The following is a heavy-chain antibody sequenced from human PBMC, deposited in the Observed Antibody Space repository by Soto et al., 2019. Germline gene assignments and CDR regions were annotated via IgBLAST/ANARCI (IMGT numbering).Heavy chain of an antibody. CDR2: ISGSEDRT. Sequence: GGSLRLSCAASGFSLRDHALSWVRQAAGGGLEWVSGISGSEDRTNYADFVRGRFIIAKDRAKNTLYLDMSGLRVDDTAVYFCGRTYTGGWGQGTLVTVSS. J-gene: IGHJ4*02. CDR3: GRTYTGG. CDR1: GFSLRDHA. D-gene: IGHD3-10*01. V-gene: IGHV3-23*01.